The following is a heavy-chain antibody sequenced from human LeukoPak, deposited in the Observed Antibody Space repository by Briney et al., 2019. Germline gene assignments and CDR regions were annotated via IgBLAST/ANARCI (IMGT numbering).Heavy chain of an antibody. D-gene: IGHD1-26*01. CDR2: ISAYNGNT. J-gene: IGHJ4*02. CDR1: GYTFTSYG. Sequence: GASVKVSCKASGYTFTSYGISWVRQAPGQGLEWMGWISAYNGNTNYAQKLQGRVTMTRDTSTSTVYMELSSLRSEDTAVYYCARAWGSYYRFDYWGQGTLVTVSS. V-gene: IGHV1-18*01. CDR3: ARAWGSYYRFDY.